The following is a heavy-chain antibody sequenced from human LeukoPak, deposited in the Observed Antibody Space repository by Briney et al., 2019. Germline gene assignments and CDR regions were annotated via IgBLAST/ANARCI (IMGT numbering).Heavy chain of an antibody. V-gene: IGHV4-59*01. CDR2: IYYSGST. Sequence: SETLSLTCTVSGGSISSYYWSWIRQPPGKGLEWIGYIYYSGSTNYNPSLKNRVTISVDTSKNQFSLKLSSVTAADTAVYYCARGHLGLRSHDWFDPWGQGILVTVSS. J-gene: IGHJ5*02. CDR1: GGSISSYY. CDR3: ARGHLGLRSHDWFDP. D-gene: IGHD4-17*01.